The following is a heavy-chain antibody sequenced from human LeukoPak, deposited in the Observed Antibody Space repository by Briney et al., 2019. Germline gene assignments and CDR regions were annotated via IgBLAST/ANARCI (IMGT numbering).Heavy chain of an antibody. CDR2: IWYDGSNK. D-gene: IGHD3-16*02. Sequence: QPGRSLRPSRAASGFTFSSYGMHWARQAPEKGLEWVAVIWYDGSNKYYADSVKGRFTISRDHSKNTLYLQMNSLRAEDTAVYYCVRSYRQYDFDYWGQGTLVTVSS. J-gene: IGHJ4*02. V-gene: IGHV3-33*01. CDR1: GFTFSSYG. CDR3: VRSYRQYDFDY.